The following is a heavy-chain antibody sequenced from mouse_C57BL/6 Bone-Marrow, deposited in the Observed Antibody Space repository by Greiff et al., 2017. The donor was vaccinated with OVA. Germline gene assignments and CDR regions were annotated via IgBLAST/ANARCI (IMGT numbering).Heavy chain of an antibody. CDR2: IYWVDDK. V-gene: IGHV8-12*01. J-gene: IGHJ4*01. CDR1: GFSLNTSNMG. D-gene: IGHD2-2*01. Sequence: QVTLKESGPGLLQSSQPLSLTCPFLGFSLNTSNMGVSWIRQPSGKGLEWLAHIYWVDDKRYNPSLKSRLTSTKPTTRTQVFLKINSVGSEVTAPYYCARRGGYGARGYYNIDYWGQGTSVTVSS. CDR3: ARRGGYGARGYYNIDY.